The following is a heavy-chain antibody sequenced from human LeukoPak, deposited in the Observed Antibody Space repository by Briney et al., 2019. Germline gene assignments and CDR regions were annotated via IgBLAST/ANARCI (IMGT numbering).Heavy chain of an antibody. CDR3: ARVYGSGSYYNVEPPFDY. CDR2: ISSSGNNI. CDR1: GFTFSSYE. Sequence: GGSLRLSCAASGFTFSSYEMNWVRQAPGKGLEWVSYISSSGNNIYYADSVKGRFTISRDNAKNSLYLQMSSLRAENTAVYYCARVYGSGSYYNVEPPFDYWGQGTLVTVFS. V-gene: IGHV3-48*03. D-gene: IGHD3-10*01. J-gene: IGHJ4*02.